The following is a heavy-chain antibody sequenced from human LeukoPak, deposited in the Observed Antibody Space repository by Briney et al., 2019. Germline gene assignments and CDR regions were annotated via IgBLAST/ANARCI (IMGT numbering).Heavy chain of an antibody. V-gene: IGHV3-48*03. CDR2: IGSSDSTT. J-gene: IGHJ4*02. CDR3: AKDWDWELLIFDY. Sequence: GGSLRLSCVGSGFTFSSYEMNWVRQAPGKGLEWLSYIGSSDSTTHYADSVKGRFTISRDNSKNKLYLQMNSLRAEDTAIYYCAKDWDWELLIFDYWGQGTLVTVSS. CDR1: GFTFSSYE. D-gene: IGHD1-26*01.